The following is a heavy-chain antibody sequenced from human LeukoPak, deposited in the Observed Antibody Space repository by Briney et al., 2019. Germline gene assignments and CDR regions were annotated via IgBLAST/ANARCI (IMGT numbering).Heavy chain of an antibody. V-gene: IGHV5-51*01. CDR1: GYSFTSYW. J-gene: IGHJ3*02. CDR2: IYPGDSDT. Sequence: GESLKISCKGSGYSFTSYWICCVRQMPGKGLEGMGIIYPGDSDTRYSPSFQGQVTISADKSISTSYLQWSSLKASDTAMYYCARWRGGYDFCSGYHGHDAFAIWGQGTMVSVCS. D-gene: IGHD3-3*01. CDR3: ARWRGGYDFCSGYHGHDAFAI.